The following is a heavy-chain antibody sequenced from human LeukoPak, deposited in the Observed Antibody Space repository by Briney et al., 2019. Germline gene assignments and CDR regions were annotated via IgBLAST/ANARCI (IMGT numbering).Heavy chain of an antibody. Sequence: GGSLRLSCAASGFTFSSYWMSCVRQAPGKGLEWVANIKQDGSEKYYVDSVKGRFTISRDNAKNSLYLQMNILRAEDTAVYYCARAPVATFIGNYFDYWGQGTLVTVSS. D-gene: IGHD5-12*01. CDR2: IKQDGSEK. V-gene: IGHV3-7*01. J-gene: IGHJ4*02. CDR1: GFTFSSYW. CDR3: ARAPVATFIGNYFDY.